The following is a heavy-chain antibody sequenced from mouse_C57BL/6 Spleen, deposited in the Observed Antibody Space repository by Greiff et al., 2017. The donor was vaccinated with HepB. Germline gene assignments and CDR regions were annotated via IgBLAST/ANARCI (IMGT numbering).Heavy chain of an antibody. Sequence: QVQLQQPGTELVKPGASVKLSCKASGYTFTSYWMHWVKQRPGQGLEWIGNINPSNGGTNYNEKFKSKATLPVDKASSSAYMQLSSLTSEDSAVYYCARFLPIYYDYPSFAYWGQGTLVTVSA. CDR1: GYTFTSYW. CDR2: INPSNGGT. CDR3: ARFLPIYYDYPSFAY. J-gene: IGHJ3*01. D-gene: IGHD2-4*01. V-gene: IGHV1-53*01.